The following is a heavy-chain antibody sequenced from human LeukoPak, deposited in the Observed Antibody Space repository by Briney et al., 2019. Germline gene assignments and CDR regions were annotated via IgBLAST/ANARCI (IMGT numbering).Heavy chain of an antibody. D-gene: IGHD6-6*01. CDR2: IYYSGST. Sequence: SETLSLTCTVSGGSIGSSYYYWGWIRQPPGRGLEWIGSIYYSGSTYYNPSLKSRVTISEDTSKNQFSLKLNSVTAADTAVYYCARHRIAARGSFDYWGQGTLVTVSS. CDR1: GGSIGSSYYY. J-gene: IGHJ4*02. V-gene: IGHV4-39*01. CDR3: ARHRIAARGSFDY.